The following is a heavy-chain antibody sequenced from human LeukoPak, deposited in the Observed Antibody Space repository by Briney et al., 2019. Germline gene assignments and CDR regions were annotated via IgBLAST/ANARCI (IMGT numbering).Heavy chain of an antibody. D-gene: IGHD2-15*01. Sequence: GGSLRLSCAASGFTFSGYAMSWVRHAPGRGLEWVSGISASAGGTYYADSVKGRFTISRDNSKNTLYLQLDSLTAEDTAVYYCAKLVGVAPTDYWGQGTLVTVSS. CDR3: AKLVGVAPTDY. J-gene: IGHJ4*02. V-gene: IGHV3-23*01. CDR1: GFTFSGYA. CDR2: ISASAGGT.